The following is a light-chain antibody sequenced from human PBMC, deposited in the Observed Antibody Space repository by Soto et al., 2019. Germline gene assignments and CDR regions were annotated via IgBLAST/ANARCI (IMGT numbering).Light chain of an antibody. CDR2: DVS. Sequence: QSVLTQPASVSGSPGQSITISCTGTSSDVGGYNSVSWYQHHPGKAPKLMIFDVSDRPSGVPDRFSGSKSGNTASLTVSGLQADDEADYYCSSYSGTNYHYVFGTGTKVTVL. CDR1: SSDVGGYNS. J-gene: IGLJ1*01. V-gene: IGLV2-8*01. CDR3: SSYSGTNYHYV.